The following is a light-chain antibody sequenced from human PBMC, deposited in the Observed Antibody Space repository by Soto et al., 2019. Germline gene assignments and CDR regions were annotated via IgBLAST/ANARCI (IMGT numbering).Light chain of an antibody. CDR3: TSYKTSSTYV. Sequence: QSALTQPASVSGSPGQSIAISCTGTSSDVDAYNFVSWYQHHPGKAPKLMIFDVSNRPSGVSNRFSGSKSGNTASLTVSVTQAEDEVDYYCTSYKTSSTYVFETGTKVT. CDR1: SSDVDAYNF. CDR2: DVS. V-gene: IGLV2-14*03. J-gene: IGLJ1*01.